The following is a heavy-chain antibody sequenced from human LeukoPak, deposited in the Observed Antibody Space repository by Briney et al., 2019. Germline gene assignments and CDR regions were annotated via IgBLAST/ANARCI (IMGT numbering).Heavy chain of an antibody. CDR3: ARALRSSYDSSGYPDY. CDR1: GYTFTSYG. CDR2: ISAYNGNT. Sequence: ASVKVPCKASGYTFTSYGISWVRQAPGQGLEWMGWISAYNGNTNYAQKLQGRVTMTTDTSTSTAYMELRSLRSDDTAVYYCARALRSSYDSSGYPDYWGQGTLVTVSS. J-gene: IGHJ4*02. V-gene: IGHV1-18*01. D-gene: IGHD3-22*01.